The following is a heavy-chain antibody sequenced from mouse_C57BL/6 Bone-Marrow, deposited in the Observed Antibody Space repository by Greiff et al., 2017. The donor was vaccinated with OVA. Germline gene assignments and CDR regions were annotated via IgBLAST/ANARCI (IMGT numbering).Heavy chain of an antibody. CDR2: IYPGNSDT. V-gene: IGHV1-5*01. CDR1: GYTFTSYW. D-gene: IGHD2-4*01. Sequence: EVQLQQSGPVLARPGASVKMSCKTSGYTFTSYWMHWVKQRPGQGLEWIGAIYPGNSDTSYNQKFKGKAKLTAVTSASTAYMELSSLTNEDSAVYDCTRSDYVFRYCYAMDYWGQGTSVTVSS. CDR3: TRSDYVFRYCYAMDY. J-gene: IGHJ4*01.